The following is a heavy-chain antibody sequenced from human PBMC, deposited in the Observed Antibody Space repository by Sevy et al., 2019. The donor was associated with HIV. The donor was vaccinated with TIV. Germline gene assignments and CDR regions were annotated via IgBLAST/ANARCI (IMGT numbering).Heavy chain of an antibody. D-gene: IGHD1-1*01. Sequence: GGSLRLSCAASGFTFSSYAMHWVRQAPGKGLEWVAVISYDGSNKYYAHSVKGRFTISRDNSKNTLYLQMNSLRAEDTAVYYGARGNRNYFDYWGQGTLVTVSS. CDR1: GFTFSSYA. CDR3: ARGNRNYFDY. CDR2: ISYDGSNK. J-gene: IGHJ4*02. V-gene: IGHV3-30-3*01.